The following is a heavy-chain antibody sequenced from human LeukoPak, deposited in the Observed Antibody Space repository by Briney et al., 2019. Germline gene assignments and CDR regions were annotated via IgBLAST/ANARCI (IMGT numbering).Heavy chain of an antibody. CDR2: ITSSSAYI. J-gene: IGHJ4*02. V-gene: IGHV3-21*04. Sequence: GGSLRLSCAASGFTFSNYAINWVRQAPGKGLEWVSSITSSSAYIYYADSVQGRFSISRDDAKNSLYLQMNSLRAEDTAIYYCATYRQVLLPFESWGQGTLVTVSS. CDR3: ATYRQVLLPFES. CDR1: GFTFSNYA. D-gene: IGHD2-8*02.